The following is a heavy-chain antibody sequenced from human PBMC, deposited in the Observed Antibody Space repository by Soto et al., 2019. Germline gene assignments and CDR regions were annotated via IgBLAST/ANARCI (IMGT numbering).Heavy chain of an antibody. CDR1: GYTFTSYG. CDR3: ASPVTMIVVSAFDI. D-gene: IGHD3-22*01. V-gene: IGHV1-69*13. Sequence: SVKVSCKASGYTFTSYGISWVRQAPGQGLEWMGGIIPIFGTANYAQKFQGRVTITADESTSTAYMELSSLRSEDTAVYYCASPVTMIVVSAFDIWGQGTMVTVSS. J-gene: IGHJ3*02. CDR2: IIPIFGTA.